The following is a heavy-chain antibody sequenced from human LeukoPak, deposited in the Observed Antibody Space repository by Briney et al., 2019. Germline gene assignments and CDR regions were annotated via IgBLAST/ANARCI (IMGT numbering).Heavy chain of an antibody. V-gene: IGHV4-34*01. CDR3: ARGSVVVVAATVFDY. D-gene: IGHD2-15*01. CDR1: GGSFSGYY. J-gene: IGHJ4*02. CDR2: INHSGST. Sequence: SETLSLTCAVYGGSFSGYYWSWIRQPPGKGLEWIGEINHSGSTNYTPSLKSRVTISVDTSKNQFSLKLSSVTAADTAVYYCARGSVVVVAATVFDYWGQGTLVTVSS.